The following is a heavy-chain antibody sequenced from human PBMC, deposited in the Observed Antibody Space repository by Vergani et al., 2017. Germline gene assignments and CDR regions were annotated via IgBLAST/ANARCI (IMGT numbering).Heavy chain of an antibody. CDR1: GGSISAGYYF. Sequence: QVQLQASGPGRVKPSQTLSLTCTMSGGSISAGYYFWSWIRQPAGKGLEWLGHISASGNASHSPSLKTRVSMSVDTSKHQFSLTVTSVTAADPAIYFCARRSGGYYSGGKVHPLRTAFDGWGDGTVVTVSS. CDR2: ISASGNA. V-gene: IGHV4-61*02. D-gene: IGHD2-15*01. CDR3: ARRSGGYYSGGKVHPLRTAFDG. J-gene: IGHJ3*01.